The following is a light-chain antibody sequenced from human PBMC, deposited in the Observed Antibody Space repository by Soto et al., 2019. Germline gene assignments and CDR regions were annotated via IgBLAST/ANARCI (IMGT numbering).Light chain of an antibody. CDR1: QPISNF. Sequence: DIQMTQSPSSLSASIGDTVTITCRASQPISNFVNWYQQRPGTAPKLLIYAASTLHPGVPSRFSGVGFGTDFTLTINSLQPDDFVTYFCQQSSSTPYTFGQVTRLEI. J-gene: IGKJ2*01. CDR2: AAS. CDR3: QQSSSTPYT. V-gene: IGKV1-39*01.